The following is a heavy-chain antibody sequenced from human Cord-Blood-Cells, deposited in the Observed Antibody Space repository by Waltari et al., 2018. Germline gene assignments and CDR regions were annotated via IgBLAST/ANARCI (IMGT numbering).Heavy chain of an antibody. D-gene: IGHD3-22*01. V-gene: IGHV1-18*01. J-gene: IGHJ4*02. CDR3: ARSYYYDSSGYYFDY. CDR2: ISAYNGNT. CDR1: GYTFTSYG. Sequence: QVQLVQSGAEVKKPGASVKVSCKASGYTFTSYGISWVRQAPGQGLEWMGWISAYNGNTNYAQKLQDRVTMTTDTSTSTAYMELRSLRSDDTAVYYCARSYYYDSSGYYFDYWGQGTLVTVSS.